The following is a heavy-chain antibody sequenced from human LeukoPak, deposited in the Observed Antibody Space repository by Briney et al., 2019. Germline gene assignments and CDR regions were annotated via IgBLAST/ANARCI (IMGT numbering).Heavy chain of an antibody. V-gene: IGHV1-24*01. CDR3: ATVPLGIVVVTGNAFDI. J-gene: IGHJ3*02. CDR1: GYTLTELS. CDR2: FDPEDGET. D-gene: IGHD2-21*02. Sequence: ASVKVSCKVSGYTLTELSMHWVRQAPGKGLEWMGGFDPEDGETIYAQKFQGRVTMTEDTSTDTAYMELSSLRSEDTVVYYCATVPLGIVVVTGNAFDIWGQGTMVTVSS.